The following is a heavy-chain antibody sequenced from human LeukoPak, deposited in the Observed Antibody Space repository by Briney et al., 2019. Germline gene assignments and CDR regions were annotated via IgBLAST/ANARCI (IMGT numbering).Heavy chain of an antibody. J-gene: IGHJ3*02. CDR3: ARPAIEGVFDI. CDR1: GFTFSSYE. V-gene: IGHV3-33*08. Sequence: GGSLRLSCAASGFTFSSYEMNWVRQAPGKGLEWVTGIWYDGSTKYYAGSVKGRFTISRDNSKNTLYLQMNSLRAEDTAVYYCARPAIEGVFDIWGQGTMVTVSS. CDR2: IWYDGSTK. D-gene: IGHD2-2*02.